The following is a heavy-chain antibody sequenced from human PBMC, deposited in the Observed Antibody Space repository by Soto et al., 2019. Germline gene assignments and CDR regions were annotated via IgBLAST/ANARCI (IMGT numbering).Heavy chain of an antibody. V-gene: IGHV3-21*01. Sequence: GGSLRLSCAASGFTFSSYSMNWVRQAPGKGLEWVSSISSSSYIYYADSVKGRFTISRDNAKNSLYLQMNSLRAEDTAVYYCARAPDSYGSRAHNYWGQGTLVTVSS. CDR1: GFTFSSYS. CDR3: ARAPDSYGSRAHNY. CDR2: ISSSSYI. D-gene: IGHD5-18*01. J-gene: IGHJ4*02.